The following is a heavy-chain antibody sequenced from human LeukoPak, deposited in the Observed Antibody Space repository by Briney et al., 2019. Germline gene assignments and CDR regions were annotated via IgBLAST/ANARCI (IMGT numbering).Heavy chain of an antibody. D-gene: IGHD5-18*01. Sequence: PSETLSLTCTVSGGSISSSSYYWGWIRQPPGKGLEWIGSIYYSGSTYYNPSLKSRVTISVDTSKNQFSLKLSSVTAADTAVYYCARGGTTPLSYGFYATSGTYFDYWGQGTLVTVSS. CDR2: IYYSGST. CDR1: GGSISSSSYY. CDR3: ARGGTTPLSYGFYATSGTYFDY. V-gene: IGHV4-39*07. J-gene: IGHJ4*02.